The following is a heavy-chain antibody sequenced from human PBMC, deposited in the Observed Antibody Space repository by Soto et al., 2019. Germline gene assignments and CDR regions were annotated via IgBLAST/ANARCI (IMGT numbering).Heavy chain of an antibody. CDR3: ARGRNVVVVPSAIGGGYNWFDP. Sequence: PSETLSLTCTVSGGSISSYYWSWIRQPPGKGLEWIGEIYYSGSTNYNPSLKSRVTISVDTSKNQFPLKLSSVTAADTAVYYCARGRNVVVVPSAIGGGYNWFDPWGQGTLVTVSS. V-gene: IGHV4-59*12. CDR2: IYYSGST. CDR1: GGSISSYY. J-gene: IGHJ5*02. D-gene: IGHD2-2*02.